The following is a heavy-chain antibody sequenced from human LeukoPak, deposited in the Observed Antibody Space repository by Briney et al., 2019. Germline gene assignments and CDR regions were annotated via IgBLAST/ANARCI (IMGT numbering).Heavy chain of an antibody. CDR3: AKGAVGYCSGGSCYSAVY. V-gene: IGHV3-23*01. CDR2: ISGSGGST. CDR1: RFTFSSYA. D-gene: IGHD2-15*01. Sequence: PGGSLRLSCAASRFTFSSYAMSRVRQAPGKGLEWVSAISGSGGSTYYADSVKGRFTISRDNSKNTLYLQMNSLRAEDTAVYYCAKGAVGYCSGGSCYSAVYWGQGTLVTVSS. J-gene: IGHJ4*02.